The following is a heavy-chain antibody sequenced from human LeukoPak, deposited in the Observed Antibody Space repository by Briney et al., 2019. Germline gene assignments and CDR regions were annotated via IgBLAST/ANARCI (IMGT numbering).Heavy chain of an antibody. D-gene: IGHD6-19*01. V-gene: IGHV3-23*01. CDR1: GFTFSSYA. Sequence: SGGSLRLSCAASGFTFSSYAMSWVRQAPGKGLEWVSAISGSGGSTYYADSVKGRFTISRDNSKNTLYLQMNSLRAEDTAVYYCAKDLSSGWSHDAFDIWGQGTMVTVSS. CDR2: ISGSGGST. CDR3: AKDLSSGWSHDAFDI. J-gene: IGHJ3*02.